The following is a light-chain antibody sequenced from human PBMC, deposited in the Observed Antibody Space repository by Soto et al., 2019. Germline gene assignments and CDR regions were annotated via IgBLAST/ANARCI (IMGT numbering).Light chain of an antibody. Sequence: QSVLTQPASVSWSPGQSITISCTGTSSDVGGYNYVSWYQQHPGKAPKLMIYDVSNRPSGVSNRFSGSKSGNTASLTISGLQAEDEAAYYCSSYTSSSTVFRPGTKVPVL. J-gene: IGLJ1*01. V-gene: IGLV2-14*01. CDR2: DVS. CDR3: SSYTSSSTV. CDR1: SSDVGGYNY.